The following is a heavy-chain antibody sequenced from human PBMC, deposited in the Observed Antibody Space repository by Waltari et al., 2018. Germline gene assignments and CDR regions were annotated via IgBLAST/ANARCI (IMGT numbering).Heavy chain of an antibody. Sequence: QLQLQESGPGLVKPSETLSLTCTVSGGSISNGDYHWGWVRQPPGKGLEWISTIHYTGSTYSNRSLKSRLTISVDTSKNQFSLKLSSVTAADTAVYHCMRDQRSTVLDWGQGTLVTVSS. V-gene: IGHV4-39*07. CDR1: GGSISNGDYH. J-gene: IGHJ4*02. D-gene: IGHD1-1*01. CDR3: MRDQRSTVLD. CDR2: IHYTGST.